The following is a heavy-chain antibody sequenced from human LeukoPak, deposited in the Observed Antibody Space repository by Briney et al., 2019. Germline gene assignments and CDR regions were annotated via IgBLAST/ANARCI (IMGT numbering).Heavy chain of an antibody. D-gene: IGHD2-2*02. CDR2: IHYSGSA. CDR3: ASWALVEYCSSTSCYTEAFDY. J-gene: IGHJ4*02. V-gene: IGHV4-34*01. CDR1: GGSFSGYY. Sequence: PSETLSLTGAVYGGSFSGYYWTWIRQPPGKGLEWIGEIHYSGSATYNPSLKSRVTISVDTSKNQFSLKLSSVTAADTAVYYCASWALVEYCSSTSCYTEAFDYWGQGALVTVSS.